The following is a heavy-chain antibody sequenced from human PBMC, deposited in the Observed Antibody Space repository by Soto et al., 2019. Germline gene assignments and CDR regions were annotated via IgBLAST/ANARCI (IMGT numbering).Heavy chain of an antibody. D-gene: IGHD3-3*01. CDR1: GFTFSSYG. CDR3: ARDQHDSRSIPHFDY. V-gene: IGHV3-33*01. CDR2: IRFDGGFE. Sequence: PGGSLRLSCAASGFTFSSYGMHWVRQAPGKGLEWLAVIRFDGGFEYYADSVRGRFTISRDNSKSTLFLQMNSLRAEDTAVYFCARDQHDSRSIPHFDYWGRGILVTVSS. J-gene: IGHJ4*02.